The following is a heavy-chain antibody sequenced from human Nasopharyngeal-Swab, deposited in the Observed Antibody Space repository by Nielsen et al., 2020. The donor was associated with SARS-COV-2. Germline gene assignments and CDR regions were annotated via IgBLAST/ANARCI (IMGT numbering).Heavy chain of an antibody. CDR3: AASRGPGSYYYGSGDQSMDV. D-gene: IGHD3-10*01. J-gene: IGHJ6*02. CDR2: IDPSDSYT. Sequence: GGSLRLSCKGSGSSFTSYWISWVRQMPGKGLEGMGRIDPSDSYTNYSPSFQGHVTISADKSISTAYLQWSSLKASDTAMYYCAASRGPGSYYYGSGDQSMDVWGQGTTVTVSS. V-gene: IGHV5-10-1*01. CDR1: GSSFTSYW.